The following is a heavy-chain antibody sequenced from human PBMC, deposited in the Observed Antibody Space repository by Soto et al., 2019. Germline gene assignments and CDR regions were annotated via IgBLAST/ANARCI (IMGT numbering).Heavy chain of an antibody. CDR1: GFTFSSYA. J-gene: IGHJ4*02. CDR3: AKILVVVPAANPNFDY. D-gene: IGHD2-2*01. Sequence: EVQLLESGGGLVQPGGSLRLSCAASGFTFSSYAMSWVRQAPGKGLEWVSAISCSGGSTYYADSVKGRFTISRDNSKNTLYLQMNSLRAEDTAVYYCAKILVVVPAANPNFDYWGQGTLVTVSS. CDR2: ISCSGGST. V-gene: IGHV3-23*01.